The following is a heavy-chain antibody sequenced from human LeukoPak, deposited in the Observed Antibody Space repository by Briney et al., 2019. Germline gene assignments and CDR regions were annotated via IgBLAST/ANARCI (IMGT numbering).Heavy chain of an antibody. V-gene: IGHV4-31*03. CDR3: AREPASGSSGYYPYYFDY. CDR2: IYYSGST. CDR1: GGSISSGGYY. Sequence: PSETLSLTCTVSGGSISSGGYYWSWLRQHPGKGLEWIGYIYYSGSTYYNPSLKSRVTISVDTSKNQFSLKLSSVTAADTAVYYCAREPASGSSGYYPYYFDYWGQGTLVTVSS. D-gene: IGHD3-22*01. J-gene: IGHJ4*02.